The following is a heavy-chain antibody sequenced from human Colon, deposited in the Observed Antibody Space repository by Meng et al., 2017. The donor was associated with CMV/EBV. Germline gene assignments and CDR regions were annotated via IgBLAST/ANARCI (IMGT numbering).Heavy chain of an antibody. CDR3: AKSRSSTPGIVDD. D-gene: IGHD2/OR15-2a*01. CDR1: GVSVTSGAYH. V-gene: IGHV4-61*08. Sequence: QVKLKDSGPGLEKPSETLSLTCIVSGVSVTSGAYHWSWIRQSPGKGLEWIGYIYDTGITIYNPSLKSRVTIFLVTSKNQFSLNLNSMTTADTAVYYCAKSRSSTPGIVDDWGQGTLVTVSS. J-gene: IGHJ4*02. CDR2: IYDTGIT.